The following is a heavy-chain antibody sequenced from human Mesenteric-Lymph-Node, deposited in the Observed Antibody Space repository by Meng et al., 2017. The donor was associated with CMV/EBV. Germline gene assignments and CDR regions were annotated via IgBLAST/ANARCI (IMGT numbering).Heavy chain of an antibody. V-gene: IGHV3-48*03. CDR3: ASYSGSNGGDAFDI. CDR1: GFTFSSYE. J-gene: IGHJ3*02. Sequence: GGSLRLSCAASGFTFSSYEFNWVRQPPGKGLEWLSYISDSGSTIYYADSVKGRFTISRDNAKNSLYLQMNSLRAEDTAVYYCASYSGSNGGDAFDIWGQGTMVTVSS. D-gene: IGHD1-26*01. CDR2: ISDSGSTI.